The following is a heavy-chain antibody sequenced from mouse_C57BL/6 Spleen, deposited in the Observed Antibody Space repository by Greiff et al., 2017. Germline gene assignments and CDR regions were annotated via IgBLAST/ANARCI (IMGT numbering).Heavy chain of an antibody. V-gene: IGHV5-6*01. CDR1: GFTFSSYG. CDR3: ARHLPDWYFDV. J-gene: IGHJ1*03. Sequence: EVKLMESGGDLVKPGGSLKLSCAASGFTFSSYGMSWVRQTPDKRLEWVATISSCGSYTYYPDSVKGRFTISRDNAKNTLYLQMSSLKSEDTAMYYCARHLPDWYFDVWGTGTTVTVSS. CDR2: ISSCGSYT.